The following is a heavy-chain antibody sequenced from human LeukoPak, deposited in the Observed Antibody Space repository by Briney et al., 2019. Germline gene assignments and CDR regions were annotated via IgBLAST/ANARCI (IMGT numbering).Heavy chain of an antibody. D-gene: IGHD6-19*01. V-gene: IGHV1-8*01. J-gene: IGHJ5*02. Sequence: ASVKVSCKASGYTFTSYDINWVRQAIGQGLEWMGWMNPNSGNTGYAQKFQGRVTMTRNTSISTAYMELSSLRSEDTAVYYCARSRKQWLGFDPWGQGTLVTVSS. CDR2: MNPNSGNT. CDR3: ARSRKQWLGFDP. CDR1: GYTFTSYD.